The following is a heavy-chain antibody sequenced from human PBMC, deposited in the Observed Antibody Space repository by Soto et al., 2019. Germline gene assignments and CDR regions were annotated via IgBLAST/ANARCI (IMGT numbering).Heavy chain of an antibody. V-gene: IGHV4-61*08. CDR3: ARERPGWGPKNGYDK. CDR1: GDSVSGGAYY. J-gene: IGHJ4*02. CDR2: IYYSGTA. Sequence: QVQLQASGPGLVKPSETLALTCSVSGDSVSGGAYYWSWIRQPPGKGLEWIGYIYYSGTATYNPSLKSRLTISLDKSQNQFSLKLTSVTAADTAVYYCARERPGWGPKNGYDKWGQGTLVTVSS. D-gene: IGHD7-27*01.